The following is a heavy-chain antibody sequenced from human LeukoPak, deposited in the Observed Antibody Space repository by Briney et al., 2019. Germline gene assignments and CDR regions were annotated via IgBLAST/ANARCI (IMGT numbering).Heavy chain of an antibody. CDR3: ARVQLVDYYYYSYMDV. Sequence: GGSLRLSCAASGFNFSTHAMTWVCQAPGKGLVWVSAIDRSGSATYYADSVKGRFTISRDNAKNSLYLQMNSLRAEDTALYYCARVQLVDYYYYSYMDVWGKGTTVTVSS. D-gene: IGHD6-6*01. V-gene: IGHV3-23*05. J-gene: IGHJ6*03. CDR1: GFNFSTHA. CDR2: IDRSGSAT.